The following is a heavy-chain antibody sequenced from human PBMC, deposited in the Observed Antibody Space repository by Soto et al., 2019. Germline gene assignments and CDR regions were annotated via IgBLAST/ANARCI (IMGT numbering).Heavy chain of an antibody. CDR1: GFTFSNYW. V-gene: IGHV3-7*04. Sequence: EVQLVESGGGLVQPGGSLRLSCAASGFTFSNYWMSWVRQAPGKGLEWVANIKEDGSEIYFVDSVKGRFTISRDNVNNALYLQMNSLRAEDTAVYYCARGTPYCTSTSCSPSYSYGMDVWGQGTTVTVSS. J-gene: IGHJ6*02. CDR3: ARGTPYCTSTSCSPSYSYGMDV. CDR2: IKEDGSEI. D-gene: IGHD2-2*01.